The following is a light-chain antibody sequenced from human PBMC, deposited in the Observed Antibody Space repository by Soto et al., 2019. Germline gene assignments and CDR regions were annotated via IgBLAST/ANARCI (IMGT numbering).Light chain of an antibody. Sequence: QSVLTQPPSVSGAPGQRVTISCTGSSSNIGAGYDVHWYQQLPGTAPKLLIYGNSNRPSGVPDRLSGSKSGNTASLTISGLQAEDEADYYCCSYASSSSYVFGTGTKVTVL. V-gene: IGLV1-40*01. CDR1: SSNIGAGYD. CDR2: GNS. J-gene: IGLJ1*01. CDR3: CSYASSSSYV.